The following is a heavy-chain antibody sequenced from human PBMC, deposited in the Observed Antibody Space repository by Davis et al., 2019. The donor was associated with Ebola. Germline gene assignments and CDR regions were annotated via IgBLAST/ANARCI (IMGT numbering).Heavy chain of an antibody. CDR2: IYYSGST. V-gene: IGHV4-39*07. CDR3: ARGSVVPAAIFSDAFDI. D-gene: IGHD2-2*01. J-gene: IGHJ3*02. CDR1: GGSISSSSYY. Sequence: PSEPLSLTCTVSGGSISSSSYYWGWIRQPPGKGLAWIGSIYYSGSTYYNPSLKSRVTMSVDRSKNQFSLKLSSVTAADTAVYYCARGSVVPAAIFSDAFDIWGQGTMVTVSS.